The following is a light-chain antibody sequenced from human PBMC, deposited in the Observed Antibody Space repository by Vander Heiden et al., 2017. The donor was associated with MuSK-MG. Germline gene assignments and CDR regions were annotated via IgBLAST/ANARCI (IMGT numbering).Light chain of an antibody. CDR1: SSDVGSYNL. Sequence: QSALTQPASVSGSPGQSLTISCTEPSSDVGSYNLVSWYQQHPGKAPKLMIYEGSKRPSGVANRFSGSKSCNTASLTISGLQAEDEADYYCCSYAGSSTLYVFGTGTKVTVL. CDR3: CSYAGSSTLYV. CDR2: EGS. J-gene: IGLJ1*01. V-gene: IGLV2-23*01.